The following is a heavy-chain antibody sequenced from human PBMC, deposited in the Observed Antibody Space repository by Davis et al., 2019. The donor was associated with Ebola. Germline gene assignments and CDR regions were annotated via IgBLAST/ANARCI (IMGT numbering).Heavy chain of an antibody. D-gene: IGHD4-17*01. V-gene: IGHV3-73*01. Sequence: GESLKISCAASGFTFSGSAMHWVRQASGKGLEWVGRIRSKANSYATAYAASVKGRFTISRDDSKNTAYLQMNSLKTEDTAVYYCTRGRATVTPLGDYWGQGTLVTVSS. CDR2: IRSKANSYAT. CDR1: GFTFSGSA. CDR3: TRGRATVTPLGDY. J-gene: IGHJ4*02.